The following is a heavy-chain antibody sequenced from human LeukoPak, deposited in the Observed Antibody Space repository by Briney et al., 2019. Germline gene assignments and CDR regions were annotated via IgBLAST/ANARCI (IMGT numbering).Heavy chain of an antibody. D-gene: IGHD3-22*01. Sequence: KPSETLSLTCTVSGGSISSYYWNWIRQPPGKGLEWIGYIYYSGSTNYNPSLKSRVTISVDTSKKQFSLKLSSVAAADTAVYYCARHRHYYESSGDTYYFDYWGQGTLVTVSS. V-gene: IGHV4-59*08. CDR2: IYYSGST. CDR3: ARHRHYYESSGDTYYFDY. J-gene: IGHJ4*02. CDR1: GGSISSYY.